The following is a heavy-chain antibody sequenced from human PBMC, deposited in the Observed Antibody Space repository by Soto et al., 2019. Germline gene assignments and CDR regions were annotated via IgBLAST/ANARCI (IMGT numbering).Heavy chain of an antibody. CDR2: ISAYNGNT. J-gene: IGHJ4*02. V-gene: IGHV1-18*01. CDR1: GYTFTSYG. Sequence: GASVKVSCKASGYTFTSYGISWVRQAPGQGLEWMGWISAYNGNTNYAQKLQGRVTMTTDTSTSTAYMELRSLRSDDTAVYYCARTVAVAGTSDSDYWGQETLVTVSS. D-gene: IGHD6-19*01. CDR3: ARTVAVAGTSDSDY.